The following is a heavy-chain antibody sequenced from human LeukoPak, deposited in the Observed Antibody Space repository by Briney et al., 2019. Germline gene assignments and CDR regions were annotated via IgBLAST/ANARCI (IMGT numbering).Heavy chain of an antibody. Sequence: PGRSLRLSCAASGFTFSSYAMHWVRQAPGKGLEWVSVIYSGGITDYAYSVKGRFTISRDNSKNTLHLQMNNLRAEDTAVYYCARVVIRPYYFDYWGQGTLVTVSS. CDR1: GFTFSSYA. V-gene: IGHV3-66*01. D-gene: IGHD4-23*01. CDR2: IYSGGIT. J-gene: IGHJ4*02. CDR3: ARVVIRPYYFDY.